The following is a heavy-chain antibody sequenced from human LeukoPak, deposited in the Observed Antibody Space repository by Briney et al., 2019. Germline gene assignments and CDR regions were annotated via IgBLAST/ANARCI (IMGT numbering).Heavy chain of an antibody. Sequence: SETLSLTCTVSGGSISSYYWSWIRQPPGKGLEWIGYIYSSGFRDYNPSLKSRITISVDTSNNEFSLKLSSVTAADTAMYYCASEFVGATAGAYAIWGQGTMVTVSS. CDR3: ASEFVGATAGAYAI. V-gene: IGHV4-59*01. CDR2: IYSSGFR. CDR1: GGSISSYY. J-gene: IGHJ3*02. D-gene: IGHD1-26*01.